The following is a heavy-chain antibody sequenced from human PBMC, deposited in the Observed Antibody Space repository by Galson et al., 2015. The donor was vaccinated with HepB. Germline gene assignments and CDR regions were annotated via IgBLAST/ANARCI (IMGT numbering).Heavy chain of an antibody. CDR3: ARSLYTTSSRFDY. V-gene: IGHV5-51*01. J-gene: IGHJ4*02. CDR1: GYSFTTYW. Sequence: QSGAEVKKPGESLKISCKASGYSFTTYWIGWVRQLPGEGLEWMGIIYPGDSNTRYSPSFQGQVTISVDKSISTAYLQWSSLKASDTAMYYCARSLYTTSSRFDYWGQGTLVTVSS. D-gene: IGHD6-6*01. CDR2: IYPGDSNT.